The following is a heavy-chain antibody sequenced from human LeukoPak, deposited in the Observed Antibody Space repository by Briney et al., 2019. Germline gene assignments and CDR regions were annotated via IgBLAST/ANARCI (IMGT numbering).Heavy chain of an antibody. Sequence: ASVKVSCKASGYTFTAYYMHWVRQAPGQGLEWMGWINPNSGGTNYAQKFQGRVTMTRDTSISTAYMELSRLRSDDTAVYYCARGIAAAGMPDYWGQGTLVTVSS. V-gene: IGHV1-2*02. D-gene: IGHD6-13*01. CDR1: GYTFTAYY. CDR2: INPNSGGT. CDR3: ARGIAAAGMPDY. J-gene: IGHJ4*02.